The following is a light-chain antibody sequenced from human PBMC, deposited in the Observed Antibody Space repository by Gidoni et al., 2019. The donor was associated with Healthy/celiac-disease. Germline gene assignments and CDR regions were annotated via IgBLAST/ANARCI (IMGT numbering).Light chain of an antibody. CDR3: QQRSNWPPT. V-gene: IGKV3-11*01. Sequence: EIVLTQSPATLSLSPGERATLSCRASQSVSSYLAWYQQKPGQAPRLLIYAPSNRATGIPARFSGSGSGTDFTLTISSLEPEDFAVYYCQQRSNWPPTFGGGTKVEIK. J-gene: IGKJ4*01. CDR2: APS. CDR1: QSVSSY.